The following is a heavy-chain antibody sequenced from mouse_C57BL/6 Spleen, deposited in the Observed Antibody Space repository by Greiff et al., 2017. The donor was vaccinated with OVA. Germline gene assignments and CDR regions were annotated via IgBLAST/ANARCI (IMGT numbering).Heavy chain of an antibody. CDR3: AREDDYDGGAWFAY. CDR1: GYTFTSYG. D-gene: IGHD2-4*01. CDR2: IYPRSGNT. Sequence: QVQLQQSGAELARPGASVKLSCKASGYTFTSYGISWVKQRTGQGLEWIGEIYPRSGNTYYNEKFKGKATLTADKSSSTAYMELRSLTSEDSAVYFCAREDDYDGGAWFAYWGQGTLVTVSA. V-gene: IGHV1-81*01. J-gene: IGHJ3*01.